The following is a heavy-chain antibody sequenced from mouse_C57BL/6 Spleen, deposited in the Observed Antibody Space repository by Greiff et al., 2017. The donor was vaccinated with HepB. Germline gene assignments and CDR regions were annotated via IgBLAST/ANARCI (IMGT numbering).Heavy chain of an antibody. J-gene: IGHJ1*03. Sequence: DVKLVESGGGLVKPGGSLKLSCAASGFTFSSYAMSWVRQTPEKRLEWVATISDGGSYTYYPDNVKGRFTISRDNAKNNLYLQMSHLKSEDTAMYYCARGEVRNWYFDVWGTGTTVTVSS. V-gene: IGHV5-4*03. CDR3: ARGEVRNWYFDV. CDR1: GFTFSSYA. D-gene: IGHD1-3*01. CDR2: ISDGGSYT.